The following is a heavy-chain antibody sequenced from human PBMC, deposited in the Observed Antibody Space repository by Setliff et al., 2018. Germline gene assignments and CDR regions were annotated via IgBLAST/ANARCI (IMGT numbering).Heavy chain of an antibody. D-gene: IGHD1-20*01. CDR1: GGSISSGSYH. J-gene: IGHJ5*02. CDR3: ARYNSSAACFDL. Sequence: PSETLFLTCALSGGSISSGSYHWSWIRQPAGQGLEWIGRIFPTGTTNYNPDLKSRVTMSVDTSKKRFSLMLRSVTAADTAIYYCARYNSSAACFDLWGPGTLVTVSS. V-gene: IGHV4-61*02. CDR2: IFPTGTT.